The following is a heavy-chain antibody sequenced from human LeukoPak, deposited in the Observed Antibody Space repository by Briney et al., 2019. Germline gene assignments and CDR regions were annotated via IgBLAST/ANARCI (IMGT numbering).Heavy chain of an antibody. CDR1: GGSFSGYY. CDR3: ARVKSGYSYGPLDY. J-gene: IGHJ4*02. D-gene: IGHD5-18*01. Sequence: SETLSLTCAVYGGSFSGYYWSWIRQPPGKGLEWIGEINHSGSTNYNPSLKSRVTISVDTSKNQFSLKLSSVTAADTAVYYCARVKSGYSYGPLDYWGQGTLVTVSS. V-gene: IGHV4-34*01. CDR2: INHSGST.